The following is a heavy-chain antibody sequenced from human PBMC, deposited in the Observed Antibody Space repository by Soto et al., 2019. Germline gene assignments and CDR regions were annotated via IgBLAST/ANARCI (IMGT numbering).Heavy chain of an antibody. D-gene: IGHD2-2*02. Sequence: KASETLSLTCTVSGGSISSGGYYWSWIRQHPGKGLEWIGYIYYSGSTYYNPSLKSRVTISVDTSKNQFSLKLSSVTAADTAVYYCARAVCSSTSCYIWSWFDPWGQGTLVTVSS. V-gene: IGHV4-31*03. CDR1: GGSISSGGYY. J-gene: IGHJ5*02. CDR3: ARAVCSSTSCYIWSWFDP. CDR2: IYYSGST.